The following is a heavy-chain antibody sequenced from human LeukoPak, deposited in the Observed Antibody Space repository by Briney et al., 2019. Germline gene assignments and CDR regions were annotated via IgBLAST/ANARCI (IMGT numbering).Heavy chain of an antibody. CDR2: MSSDGSIK. CDR3: ARDLRSGSPNYFDS. V-gene: IGHV3-30-3*01. D-gene: IGHD1-14*01. Sequence: GRSLRLSCVASGFTFINYEIHWVRQAPGKGLEWVSVMSSDGSIKIYTDSVKGRFTISRDNSKNTQYLEMNSLRVDDTAVYFCARDLRSGSPNYFDSWGQGNRLSVSS. CDR1: GFTFINYE. J-gene: IGHJ4*02.